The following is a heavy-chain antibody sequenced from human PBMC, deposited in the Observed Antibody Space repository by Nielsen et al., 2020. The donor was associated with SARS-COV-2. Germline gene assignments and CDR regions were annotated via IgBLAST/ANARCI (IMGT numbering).Heavy chain of an antibody. CDR1: GDSISSGGYY. D-gene: IGHD3-22*01. Sequence: SETLSLTCTLSGDSISSGGYYWNWLRQHPGQGLEWIGHIHYSETTNYNPSLESRATISLDTSKSRFSLTLSSVTAADTAVYFWAGVVAKIVYSIRWFDPWGQGLLVTVSS. CDR3: AGVVAKIVYSIRWFDP. V-gene: IGHV4-31*03. J-gene: IGHJ5*02. CDR2: IHYSETT.